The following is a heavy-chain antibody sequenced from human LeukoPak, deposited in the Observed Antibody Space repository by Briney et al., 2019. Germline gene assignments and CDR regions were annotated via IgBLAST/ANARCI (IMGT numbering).Heavy chain of an antibody. V-gene: IGHV3-15*01. J-gene: IGHJ6*02. D-gene: IGHD3-22*01. CDR1: GFTFSNAW. CDR2: IKSKTDGGTT. CDR3: TTVFDVIVVVYYYYGMDV. Sequence: PGGSLRLSCAASGFTFSNAWMSWVRQAPGKGLEWVGRIKSKTDGGTTDYAAPVKGRFTISRDDSKNTLYLQMNSLKTEDTAVYYCTTVFDVIVVVYYYYGMDVWGQGTTVTVSS.